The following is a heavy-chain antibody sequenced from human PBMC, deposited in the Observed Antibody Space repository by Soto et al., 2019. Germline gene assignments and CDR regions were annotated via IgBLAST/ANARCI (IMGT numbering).Heavy chain of an antibody. Sequence: DVQLVESGGGLVQPGGSLRLSCVVSGFTVSYTYMSWARQAPGKGLEWVSVFYDGDAEYYADYVKGRFTISRDKSKNTLYLQMNSLRAEDTAVYYCARDRPDGVAVWGQGTTVTVSS. J-gene: IGHJ6*02. CDR2: FYDGDAE. CDR1: GFTVSYTY. V-gene: IGHV3-66*01. CDR3: ARDRPDGVAV.